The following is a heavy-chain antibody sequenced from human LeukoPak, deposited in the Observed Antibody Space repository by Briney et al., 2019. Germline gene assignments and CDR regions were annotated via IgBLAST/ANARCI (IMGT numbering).Heavy chain of an antibody. D-gene: IGHD3-22*01. J-gene: IGHJ4*02. CDR1: GYTFTSYG. CDR2: ISAYNGNT. Sequence: ASVKVSCKASGYTFTSYGISWVRQAPGQGLEWMGWISAYNGNTNYAQKLQGRVTMTTDTSTSTAYMELRSLRSDDTAVYYCARDVEYYYYSSGYPPPDYWGQGTLVTVSS. V-gene: IGHV1-18*01. CDR3: ARDVEYYYYSSGYPPPDY.